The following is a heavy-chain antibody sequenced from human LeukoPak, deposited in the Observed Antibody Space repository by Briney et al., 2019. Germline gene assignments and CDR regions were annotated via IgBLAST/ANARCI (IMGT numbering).Heavy chain of an antibody. V-gene: IGHV3-7*03. D-gene: IGHD6-19*01. CDR3: ARDYSSDWYGHQDYFDY. CDR2: IKQGGSEK. Sequence: PGGSLRLSCAASGFTIRSYWMSWVRQAPGKGLEWVANIKQGGSEKYYVDSVKGRFTISRDNAKNSLYLQMNSLRAEDTAVYYCARDYSSDWYGHQDYFDYWGQGTLVTVSS. CDR1: GFTIRSYW. J-gene: IGHJ4*02.